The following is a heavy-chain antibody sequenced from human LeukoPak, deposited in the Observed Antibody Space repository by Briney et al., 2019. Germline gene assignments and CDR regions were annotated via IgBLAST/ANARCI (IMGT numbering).Heavy chain of an antibody. Sequence: PGGSLRLSCAASGFTFSSYAMSWVRQAPGKGLEWVSAISGSGGSTYYADSVKGRFTISSDNSKNTLCLQMNSLRAEDTAVYYCAKVRYSGYDPPYYFDYWGQGTLVTVSS. CDR3: AKVRYSGYDPPYYFDY. J-gene: IGHJ4*02. CDR1: GFTFSSYA. V-gene: IGHV3-23*01. D-gene: IGHD5-12*01. CDR2: ISGSGGST.